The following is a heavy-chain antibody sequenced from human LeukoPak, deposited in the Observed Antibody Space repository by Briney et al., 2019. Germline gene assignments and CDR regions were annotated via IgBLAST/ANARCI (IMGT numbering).Heavy chain of an antibody. CDR3: ARKLALYYDFWSGENWFDP. V-gene: IGHV5-51*01. D-gene: IGHD3-3*01. CDR2: IYPGDSDT. J-gene: IGHJ5*02. Sequence: GASLQISCQGSGSSFTSYWIGWVRQLPGKGLEWMGIIYPGDSDTRYSPSFQAQVTISADKSISTAYLQWSSLKASDTAMYYCARKLALYYDFWSGENWFDPWGQGTLVTVSS. CDR1: GSSFTSYW.